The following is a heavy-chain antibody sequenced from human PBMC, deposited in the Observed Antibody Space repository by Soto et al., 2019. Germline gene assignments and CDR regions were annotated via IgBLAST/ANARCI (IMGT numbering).Heavy chain of an antibody. Sequence: TLSLTCAVSGGSISSGGYSWSWIRQAPGRGLEWIGYIHSSGSIYYNPSLKSRATMSIDTAGNQFSLKVSSVTVADTAVYYCARDLDGLHDDTSGPFPRPGWGQGTLVTVSS. D-gene: IGHD3-22*01. J-gene: IGHJ1*01. V-gene: IGHV4-30-4*08. CDR1: GGSISSGGYS. CDR2: IHSSGSI. CDR3: ARDLDGLHDDTSGPFPRPG.